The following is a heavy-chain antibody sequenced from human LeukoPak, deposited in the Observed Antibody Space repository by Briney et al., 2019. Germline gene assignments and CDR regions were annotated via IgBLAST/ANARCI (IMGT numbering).Heavy chain of an antibody. Sequence: GGSLRLSCAASGFTFSSYDMHWVRQAPGKGLEWVAFIRYDGSNKYYADSVKGRFTISRDNSKNTLYLQMNSLRAEDTAVYYCAKDKDSSWYLDYWGQGTLVTVSS. J-gene: IGHJ4*02. V-gene: IGHV3-30*02. D-gene: IGHD6-13*01. CDR2: IRYDGSNK. CDR3: AKDKDSSWYLDY. CDR1: GFTFSSYD.